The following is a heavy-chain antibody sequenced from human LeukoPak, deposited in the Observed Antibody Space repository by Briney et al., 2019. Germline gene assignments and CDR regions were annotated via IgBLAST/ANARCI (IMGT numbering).Heavy chain of an antibody. V-gene: IGHV4-39*01. CDR1: GGSISSSSYS. Sequence: SETLSLTCTVSGGSISSSSYSWGWIRQPPGQGLEWIGSIYYSGSTYYTPSIRSRVTISVDTSKNQFSLKLSSVTAAETAVYYCARHASYDFWSGAYYYYYYMDVWGKGTTVTVSS. CDR3: ARHASYDFWSGAYYYYYYMDV. J-gene: IGHJ6*03. CDR2: IYYSGST. D-gene: IGHD3-3*01.